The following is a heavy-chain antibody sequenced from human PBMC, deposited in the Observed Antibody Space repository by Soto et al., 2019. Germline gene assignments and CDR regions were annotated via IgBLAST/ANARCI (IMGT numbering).Heavy chain of an antibody. V-gene: IGHV3-48*01. J-gene: IGHJ6*02. CDR3: AREEGGEYYGSGSLV. CDR1: GFTFSTYS. D-gene: IGHD3-10*01. Sequence: EVQLVESGGGLVQPGGSLRLSCAASGFTFSTYSMNWVRQAPGKGLEWVSYISYRTRPIYYADSVKGRFTISQDNAKHSLYLQMHSLRAEDTAVYYCAREEGGEYYGSGSLVWGQGTTVTVSS. CDR2: ISYRTRPI.